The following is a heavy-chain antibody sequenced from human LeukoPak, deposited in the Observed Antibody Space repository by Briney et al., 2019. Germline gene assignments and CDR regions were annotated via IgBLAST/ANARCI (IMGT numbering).Heavy chain of an antibody. CDR2: TSGNGAKT. D-gene: IGHD6-19*01. Sequence: HSGGSLRLSCAASGFTVSSNYMSWVRQAPGKGLEWVSATSGNGAKTYYADSVKGRFTISRDNSKNTLYLQMNSLRAEDTAVYYCAKDSGWPFDYWGQGTLVTVSS. CDR3: AKDSGWPFDY. V-gene: IGHV3-23*01. J-gene: IGHJ4*02. CDR1: GFTVSSNY.